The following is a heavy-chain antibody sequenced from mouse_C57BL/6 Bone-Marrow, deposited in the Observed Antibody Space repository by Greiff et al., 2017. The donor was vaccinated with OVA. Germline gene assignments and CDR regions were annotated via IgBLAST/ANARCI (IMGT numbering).Heavy chain of an antibody. V-gene: IGHV1-69*01. D-gene: IGHD1-1*01. Sequence: QVQLQQPGAELVMPGASVKLSCKASGYTFTSYWMHWVKQRPGQGLEWIGEIDPSDSYTNYNQKFKGKSTLPVDKSSSTAYLQLRSLTSEDSAVYYCARSATVVAGYFDYWGQGTTLTVSS. CDR1: GYTFTSYW. CDR3: ARSATVVAGYFDY. CDR2: IDPSDSYT. J-gene: IGHJ2*01.